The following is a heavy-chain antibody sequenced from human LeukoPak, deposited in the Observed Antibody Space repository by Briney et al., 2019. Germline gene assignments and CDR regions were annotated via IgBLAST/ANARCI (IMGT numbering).Heavy chain of an antibody. CDR3: ARSTGYSSGWSDY. V-gene: IGHV6-1*01. J-gene: IGHJ4*02. Sequence: SQTLSLTCAISGDSLSSNHAAWKWIRQSPSRGLEWLGRTCYRSKWYNDYAVSVKSRITINPDTYKNQFSLQLNSVTPEDTAVYYCARSTGYSSGWSDYWGQGTLVTVSS. D-gene: IGHD6-19*01. CDR1: GDSLSSNHAA. CDR2: TCYRSKWYN.